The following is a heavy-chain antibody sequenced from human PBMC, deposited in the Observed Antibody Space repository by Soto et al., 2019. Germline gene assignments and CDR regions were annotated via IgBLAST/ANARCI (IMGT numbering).Heavy chain of an antibody. D-gene: IGHD1-26*01. V-gene: IGHV3-21*01. Sequence: EVQVVESGGGLVKPGGSLRLSCVFSGFTFSTYTMNWVRQAPGKVLEWVSSINGRSNYVYYADSVKGRFTISRDNANNSLYLQMNRLRAEDTAIYYCERDAGVVGSSSAFDHWGLGTLVTVSS. J-gene: IGHJ4*02. CDR3: ERDAGVVGSSSAFDH. CDR2: INGRSNYV. CDR1: GFTFSTYT.